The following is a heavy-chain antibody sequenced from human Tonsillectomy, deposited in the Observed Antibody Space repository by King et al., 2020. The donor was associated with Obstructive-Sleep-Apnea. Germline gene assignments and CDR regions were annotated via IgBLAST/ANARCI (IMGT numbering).Heavy chain of an antibody. Sequence: VQLVESGGGLVKPGGSLRLSCAASGFTFSSYSMNWVRQAPGKGLEWVSSISSSSSYIYSADSLKGRFTISRDNAKNSLYLQMNSLRAEDTAVYYCARDLIQRAVAGSWWFDPWGQGTLVTVSS. V-gene: IGHV3-21*01. CDR2: ISSSSSYI. D-gene: IGHD6-19*01. CDR3: ARDLIQRAVAGSWWFDP. J-gene: IGHJ5*02. CDR1: GFTFSSYS.